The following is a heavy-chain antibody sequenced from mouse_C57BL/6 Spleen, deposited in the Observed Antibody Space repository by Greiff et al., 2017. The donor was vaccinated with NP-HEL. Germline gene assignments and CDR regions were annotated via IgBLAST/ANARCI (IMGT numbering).Heavy chain of an antibody. Sequence: VQLQQPGAELVKPGASVKLSCKASGYTFTRYWMQWVKQRPGPGLEWLGEIDPSDSSPNYNQKFKGKATLTVDTSSSTAYMQLSSLTAEDSAVYDCARRGGDYSSYYAMDYWGQGTSVTVSS. CDR2: IDPSDSSP. CDR1: GYTFTRYW. V-gene: IGHV1-50*01. D-gene: IGHD2-12*01. J-gene: IGHJ4*01. CDR3: ARRGGDYSSYYAMDY.